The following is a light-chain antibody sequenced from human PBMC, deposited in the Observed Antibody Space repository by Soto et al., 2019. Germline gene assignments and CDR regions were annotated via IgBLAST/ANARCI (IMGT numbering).Light chain of an antibody. V-gene: IGLV1-44*01. CDR2: SNH. CDR3: ATWDDILDGEI. CDR1: TSNIGTNP. J-gene: IGLJ2*01. Sequence: QSVLTQPPSASGTPGQTVTISCSGSTSNIGTNPVNWYQHLPGTAPEFVMYSNHHRPSGVPDRFSGSKSGTSATLAISGLQSEDEADYYCATWDDILDGEIFGGGTKVTVL.